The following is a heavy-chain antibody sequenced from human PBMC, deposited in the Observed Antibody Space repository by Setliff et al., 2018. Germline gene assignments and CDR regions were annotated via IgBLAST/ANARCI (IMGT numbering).Heavy chain of an antibody. Sequence: SETLSLTCAVYGGSFSTYYWIWIRQPPGKGLEWIGEINHSGSTNYNPSLKSRVTISVDTSKNQFSLKLSSVTAADTAVYYCARGLNYYDSSGYYPSKTYYFDYWGQGTLVTVS. D-gene: IGHD3-22*01. CDR3: ARGLNYYDSSGYYPSKTYYFDY. CDR2: INHSGST. CDR1: GGSFSTYY. V-gene: IGHV4-34*01. J-gene: IGHJ4*02.